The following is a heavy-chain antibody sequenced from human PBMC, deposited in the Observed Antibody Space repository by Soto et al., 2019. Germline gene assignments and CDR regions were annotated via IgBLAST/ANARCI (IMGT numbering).Heavy chain of an antibody. J-gene: IGHJ4*02. V-gene: IGHV4-31*03. CDR3: ARDVYYYDSSGYYHYFDY. D-gene: IGHD3-22*01. CDR2: IYYSGST. Sequence: SETLSLTCTVSGGSISSGGYYWSWIRQHPGKGLEWIGYIYYSGSTYYNPSLKSRVTISVDTSKNQFSLKLSSVTAADTALYYCARDVYYYDSSGYYHYFDYWGQGTLVTVFS. CDR1: GGSISSGGYY.